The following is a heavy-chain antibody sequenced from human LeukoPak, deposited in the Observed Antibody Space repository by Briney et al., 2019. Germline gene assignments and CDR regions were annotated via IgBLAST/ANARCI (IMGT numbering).Heavy chain of an antibody. V-gene: IGHV4-34*01. CDR2: INHSGST. CDR1: GGSFSGYY. J-gene: IGHJ6*03. Sequence: SETLSLTCADYGGSFSGYYWSWIRQPPGKGLEWIGEINHSGSTNYNPSLKSRVTISVDTSKNQFSLKLSSVTAADTAVYYCARSRPAKYGSGSRYYYYYMDVWGKGTTVTISS. D-gene: IGHD3-10*01. CDR3: ARSRPAKYGSGSRYYYYYMDV.